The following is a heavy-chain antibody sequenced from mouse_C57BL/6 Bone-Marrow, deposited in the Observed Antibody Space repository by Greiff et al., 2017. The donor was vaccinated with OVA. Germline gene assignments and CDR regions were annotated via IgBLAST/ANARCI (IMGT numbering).Heavy chain of an antibody. CDR2: IYPSDSET. J-gene: IGHJ3*01. D-gene: IGHD1-1*01. CDR3: AMYYYGSSYAWFAY. CDR1: GYTFTSYW. Sequence: QVQLQQSGAELVRPGSSVKLSCKASGYTFTSYWMDWVKQRPGQGLEWIGNIYPSDSETHYNQKFKDKATLTVDKSSSTAYMQLSSLTSEDSAVYYCAMYYYGSSYAWFAYWGQGTLVTVSA. V-gene: IGHV1-61*01.